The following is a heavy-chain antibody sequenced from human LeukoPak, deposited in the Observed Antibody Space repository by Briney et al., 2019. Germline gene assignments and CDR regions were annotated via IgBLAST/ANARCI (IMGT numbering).Heavy chain of an antibody. CDR1: GFTFSSFA. CDR3: AKGRGCSTTSCPTRMDY. Sequence: PGGSLRLSCAASGFTFSSFAMTWVRQAPGKGLEWVSGMSASGDSTFYGDSVKGRFTISRDNSKNTLYLQMSSLRAEDTAVYYCAKGRGCSTTSCPTRMDYWGQGTLVTVSS. D-gene: IGHD2-2*01. J-gene: IGHJ4*02. V-gene: IGHV3-23*01. CDR2: MSASGDST.